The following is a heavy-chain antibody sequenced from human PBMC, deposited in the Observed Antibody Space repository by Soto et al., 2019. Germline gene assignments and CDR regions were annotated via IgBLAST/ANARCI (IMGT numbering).Heavy chain of an antibody. CDR1: GGSISSYY. J-gene: IGHJ5*02. CDR2: IYYSGST. V-gene: IGHV4-59*12. CDR3: VRDGTKNLRDWFDP. D-gene: IGHD1-1*01. Sequence: PSETLSLTCTVSGGSISSYYWSWIRQPPGKGLEWIGYIYYSGSTNYNPSLKSRVTISVDTSKNQFSLKLSSVTAADTAMYYCVRDGTKNLRDWFDPWGQGILVPVSS.